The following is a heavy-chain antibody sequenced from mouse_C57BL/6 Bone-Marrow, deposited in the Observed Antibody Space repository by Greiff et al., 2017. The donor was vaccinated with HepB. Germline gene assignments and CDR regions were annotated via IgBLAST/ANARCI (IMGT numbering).Heavy chain of an antibody. CDR3: TRTDGSSDY. CDR1: GYTFTDYE. D-gene: IGHD1-1*01. V-gene: IGHV1-15*01. Sequence: SGAELVRPGASVTLSCKASGYTFTDYEMHWVKQTPVHGLEWIGAIDPETGGTAYNQKFKGKAILTADKSSSTAYMELRSLTSEDSAVYYCTRTDGSSDYWGQGTTLTVSS. J-gene: IGHJ2*01. CDR2: IDPETGGT.